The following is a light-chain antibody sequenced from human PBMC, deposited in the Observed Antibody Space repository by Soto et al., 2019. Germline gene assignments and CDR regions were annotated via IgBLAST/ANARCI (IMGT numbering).Light chain of an antibody. CDR3: QQRSNWPPTWT. V-gene: IGKV3-11*01. CDR1: QSVSSY. Sequence: ESVLTQSPATLSLSPGERATLSCRASQSVSSYLAWYQQKPGQAPRLLIYDASNRATGIPARFSGSGSGTDFTLTISSLEPEDFAVDYCQQRSNWPPTWTFGQGTKVEIK. CDR2: DAS. J-gene: IGKJ1*01.